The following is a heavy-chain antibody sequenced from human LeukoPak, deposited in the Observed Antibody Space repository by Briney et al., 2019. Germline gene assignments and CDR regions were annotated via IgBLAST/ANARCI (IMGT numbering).Heavy chain of an antibody. CDR3: ARVRQPYGDSIFAH. CDR2: IYHTGTT. V-gene: IGHV4-59*12. J-gene: IGHJ4*02. Sequence: AGTLSLTCTVSCGCMRRDFWRGIRQSPGKGLTWIGYIYHTGTTDYNPSLESRVTMSLDTAKNQFSLNLTSVTAADTAVYYCARVRQPYGDSIFAHWGKGILVTVSS. D-gene: IGHD4-17*01. CDR1: CGCMRRDF.